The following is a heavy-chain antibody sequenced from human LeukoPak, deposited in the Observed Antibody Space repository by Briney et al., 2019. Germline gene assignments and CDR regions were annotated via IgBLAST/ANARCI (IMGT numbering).Heavy chain of an antibody. CDR2: ISSNGGST. J-gene: IGHJ2*01. CDR3: ARVDQEGKEYCDL. D-gene: IGHD2-2*01. V-gene: IGHV3-64*01. Sequence: QSGGSLRLSCAASGFTFSSYAMHWVRQAPGKGLEYVSAISSNGGSTYYANSVKGRFTISRDNSKNTLYLQMDNLRPDDMAVYYCARVDQEGKEYCDLWGRGTLVTVSS. CDR1: GFTFSSYA.